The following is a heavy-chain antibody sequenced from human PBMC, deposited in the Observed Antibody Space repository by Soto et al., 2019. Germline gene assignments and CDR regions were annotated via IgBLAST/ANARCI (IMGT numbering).Heavy chain of an antibody. CDR3: TSGPAKSLAVLHAEGY. Sequence: VQLLESGGGLVQPGGSLRLSCAASGFTFSTYAMRWVRQAPGKGLDWVAVISYGGSCKYYADSVKGRVTISRDNSKNSLYPQMNRLSADATAVSYLTSGPAKSLAVLHAEGYWGQGTLVTVSS. CDR2: ISYGGSCK. J-gene: IGHJ4*02. D-gene: IGHD6-19*01. CDR1: GFTFSTYA. V-gene: IGHV3-30-3*01.